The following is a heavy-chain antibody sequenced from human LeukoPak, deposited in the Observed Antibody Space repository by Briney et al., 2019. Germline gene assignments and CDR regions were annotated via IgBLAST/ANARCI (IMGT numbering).Heavy chain of an antibody. CDR3: ARAPHYSSGWYRY. CDR1: GGSFSGYY. D-gene: IGHD6-19*01. Sequence: SETLSLICAVYGGSFSGYYWSWIRQPPGKGLEWIGEINHSGSTNYNPSLKSRVTISVDTSKNQFSLKLSSVTAADTAVYYCARAPHYSSGWYRYWGQGTLATVSS. V-gene: IGHV4-34*01. J-gene: IGHJ4*02. CDR2: INHSGST.